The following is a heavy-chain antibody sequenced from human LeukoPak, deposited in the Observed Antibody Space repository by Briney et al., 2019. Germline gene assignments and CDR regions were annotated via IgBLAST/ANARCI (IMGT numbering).Heavy chain of an antibody. D-gene: IGHD5-12*01. V-gene: IGHV4-30-2*01. CDR3: AVNGYDYYFDY. J-gene: IGHJ4*02. CDR1: GGFISSGGYS. CDR2: IYHSGST. Sequence: SETLSLTCAVSGGFISSGGYSWSWIRQPPGKGLEWIGYIYHSGSTYYNPSLKSRVTISVDTSKNQFSLKLSSVTAADTAVYYCAVNGYDYYFDYWGQGTLVTVSS.